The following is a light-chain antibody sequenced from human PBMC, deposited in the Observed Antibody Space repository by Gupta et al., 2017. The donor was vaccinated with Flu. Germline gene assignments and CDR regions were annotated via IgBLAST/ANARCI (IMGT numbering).Light chain of an antibody. Sequence: VTLSCTRSAGSIASNYVQWYHQLPGSSPTTVIYEDNQRPSGVPDRFSGSIDSSSNSASLTISGLKTEDEADYYCQSYDSSANWVFGGGTKLTVL. CDR3: QSYDSSANWV. J-gene: IGLJ3*02. CDR1: AGSIASNY. V-gene: IGLV6-57*01. CDR2: EDN.